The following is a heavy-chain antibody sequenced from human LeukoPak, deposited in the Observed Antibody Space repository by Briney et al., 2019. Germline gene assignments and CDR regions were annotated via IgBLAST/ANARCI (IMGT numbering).Heavy chain of an antibody. CDR1: GFTFSTYG. CDR3: ARDLRKNRYFDY. V-gene: IGHV3-33*01. Sequence: GRSLRLSCAASGFTFSTYGMHWVRQAPGKGLEWVAIIWADGTKKDHADSVKGRFTISRDNSRDTLYLQMNSLRGDDTAVYYCARDLRKNRYFDYWGQGTQVTVSS. D-gene: IGHD2/OR15-2a*01. CDR2: IWADGTKK. J-gene: IGHJ4*02.